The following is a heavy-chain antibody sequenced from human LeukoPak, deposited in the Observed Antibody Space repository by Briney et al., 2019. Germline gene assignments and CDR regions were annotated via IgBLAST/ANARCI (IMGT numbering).Heavy chain of an antibody. D-gene: IGHD3-3*01. V-gene: IGHV1-8*01. CDR3: ARVIFGVVYYFEY. CDR1: GYTFTSDD. Sequence: ASVKVSCKASGYTFTSDDINCVRQATGQGLEWMGGMNPNSGNTGYAQKFQGRVTMTRNTSISTAYMELSSLRSEDTAVYYCARVIFGVVYYFEYWGQGTLVTVSS. CDR2: MNPNSGNT. J-gene: IGHJ4*02.